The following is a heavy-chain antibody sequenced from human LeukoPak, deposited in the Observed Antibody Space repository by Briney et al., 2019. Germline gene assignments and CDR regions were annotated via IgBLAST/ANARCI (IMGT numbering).Heavy chain of an antibody. D-gene: IGHD6-19*01. Sequence: PGGSLRLSCAASGFTFSSYGMHWVRQAPGKGLEWVAVISYDGSNKYYADSVKGRFTISRDNSKNTLYLQMNSLRAEDTAVYYCAKEISGWYLYYYYYGMDVWGQGTTVTVSS. CDR2: ISYDGSNK. CDR1: GFTFSSYG. CDR3: AKEISGWYLYYYYYGMDV. V-gene: IGHV3-30*18. J-gene: IGHJ6*02.